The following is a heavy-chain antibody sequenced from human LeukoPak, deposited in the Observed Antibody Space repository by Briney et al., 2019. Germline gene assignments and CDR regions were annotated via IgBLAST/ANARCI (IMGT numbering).Heavy chain of an antibody. V-gene: IGHV3-23*01. CDR2: ISGSGGST. Sequence: GGSLRLSCAASGFTFSSYAMSWVRQAPGKGLEWVSAISGSGGSTYYADSVKGRFTISRDNSKNTVYLQMNSLRAEDTAVYYCAKMGITMIVVVPYYFDYWGQGTLVTVSS. CDR3: AKMGITMIVVVPYYFDY. J-gene: IGHJ4*02. CDR1: GFTFSSYA. D-gene: IGHD3-22*01.